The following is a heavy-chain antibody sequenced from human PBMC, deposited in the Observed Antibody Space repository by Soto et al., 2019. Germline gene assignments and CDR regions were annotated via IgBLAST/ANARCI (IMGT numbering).Heavy chain of an antibody. CDR2: INPNSGGT. Sequence: QVQLVQSGAEVKKPGASVKVSCKASGYTFTGYYMHWVRQAPGQGLEWMGWINPNSGGTNYAQKFQGWVTMTRDTSIRTAYMELSRLRSDDTAVYYCARASMVRGVTSGMDVWGQGTTVTVSS. D-gene: IGHD3-10*01. V-gene: IGHV1-2*04. CDR3: ARASMVRGVTSGMDV. CDR1: GYTFTGYY. J-gene: IGHJ6*02.